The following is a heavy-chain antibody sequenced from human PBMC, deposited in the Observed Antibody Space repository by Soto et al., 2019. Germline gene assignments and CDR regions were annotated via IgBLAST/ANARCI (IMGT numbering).Heavy chain of an antibody. CDR3: ARLGAYYQSLDP. V-gene: IGHV4-30-4*08. J-gene: IGHJ5*02. Sequence: SETLSLTCTVSGGSISSGDYYWSWIRQHPGKGLEWIGYIYYSGSTYYNPSLKSRITMSLETSKSQISLRLSSVTAADTAVYYCARLGAYYQSLDPWGPGTLVTVSS. CDR1: GGSISSGDYY. D-gene: IGHD2-21*01. CDR2: IYYSGST.